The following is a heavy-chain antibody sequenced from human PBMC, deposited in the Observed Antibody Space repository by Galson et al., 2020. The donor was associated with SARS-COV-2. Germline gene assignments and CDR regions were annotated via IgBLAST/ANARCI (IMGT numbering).Heavy chain of an antibody. D-gene: IGHD3-22*01. Sequence: GESQKISCAASGLTFSSYSMNWVRQAPGKGLEWVSYISSSSTIYYADSVKGRFTISRDNAKNSLYLQMNSLRAEDTAVYYCARDQDSSGDYDLYYWSQGTLVTVSA. V-gene: IGHV3-48*01. CDR1: GLTFSSYS. CDR3: ARDQDSSGDYDLYY. J-gene: IGHJ4*02. CDR2: ISSSSTI.